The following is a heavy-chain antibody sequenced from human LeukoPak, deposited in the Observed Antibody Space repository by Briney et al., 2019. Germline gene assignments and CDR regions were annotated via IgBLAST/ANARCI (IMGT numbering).Heavy chain of an antibody. CDR3: ARFYYDSSGYNWFDP. Sequence: SETLSLTCTVSGYSISSGYYWGWIRQPPGKGLEWIGSIYHSGSTYYNPSLKSRVTISVDTSKNQFSLKLSSVTAADTAVYYCARFYYDSSGYNWFDPWGQGTLVTVSS. D-gene: IGHD3-22*01. J-gene: IGHJ5*02. CDR1: GYSISSGYY. CDR2: IYHSGST. V-gene: IGHV4-38-2*02.